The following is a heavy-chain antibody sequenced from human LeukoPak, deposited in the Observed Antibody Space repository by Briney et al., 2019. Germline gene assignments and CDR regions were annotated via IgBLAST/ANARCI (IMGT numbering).Heavy chain of an antibody. Sequence: ASVKVSCKASGYTSTNYDINWVRQATGQGLEWMGWMNPNSGNTGYAQKFQGRVTITRNTSITTAYMELSSLRSEDTAVYYCARAVRRACDIWGQGTMVTVSS. V-gene: IGHV1-8*03. D-gene: IGHD3-10*01. CDR3: ARAVRRACDI. CDR1: GYTSTNYD. J-gene: IGHJ3*02. CDR2: MNPNSGNT.